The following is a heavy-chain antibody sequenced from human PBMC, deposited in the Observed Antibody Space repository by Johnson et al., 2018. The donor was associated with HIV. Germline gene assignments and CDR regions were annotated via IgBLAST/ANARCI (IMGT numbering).Heavy chain of an antibody. V-gene: IGHV3-23*04. CDR3: AEYQGLDAFDI. J-gene: IGHJ3*02. Sequence: VQLVESGGGLVQPGGSLRLSCAASGFTFSTYAMSWVRQAPGKGLEWVSGISGSGDSTYYADSVKGRFTISRDNSKNTRYRQMNSRRAEDTAVYYCAEYQGLDAFDIWGQGTLVTVSS. CDR1: GFTFSTYA. D-gene: IGHD2-2*01. CDR2: ISGSGDST.